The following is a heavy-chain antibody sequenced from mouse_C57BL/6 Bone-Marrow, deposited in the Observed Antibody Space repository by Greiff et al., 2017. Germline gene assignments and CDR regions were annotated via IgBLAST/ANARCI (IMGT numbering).Heavy chain of an antibody. Sequence: EVQVVESGPGLVKPSQSLSLTCSVTGYSITSGYYWNWIRQFPGNKLEWMGYISYDGSNNYNPSLKNRISITRDTSKNQFFLKLNSVTTEDTATYYCARGFYYGSGVDYWGQGTTLTVSS. D-gene: IGHD1-1*01. V-gene: IGHV3-6*01. J-gene: IGHJ2*01. CDR1: GYSITSGYY. CDR3: ARGFYYGSGVDY. CDR2: ISYDGSN.